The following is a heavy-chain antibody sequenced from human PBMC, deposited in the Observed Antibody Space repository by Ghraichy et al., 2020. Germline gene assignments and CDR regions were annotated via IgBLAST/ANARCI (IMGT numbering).Heavy chain of an antibody. CDR1: GFTFSSYS. D-gene: IGHD3-10*01. J-gene: IGHJ6*02. CDR2: ISSSSSYI. V-gene: IGHV3-21*01. Sequence: GGSLRLSCAASGFTFSSYSMNWVRQAPGKGLEWVSSISSSSSYIYYADSVKGRFTISRDNAKNSLYLQMNSLRAEDTAVYYCQLWFGELPLSYYYGMDVWGQGTTVTVSS. CDR3: QLWFGELPLSYYYGMDV.